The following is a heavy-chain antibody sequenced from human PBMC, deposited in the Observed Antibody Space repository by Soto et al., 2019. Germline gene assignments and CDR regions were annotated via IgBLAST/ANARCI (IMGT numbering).Heavy chain of an antibody. Sequence: ASVKVSCKASGYSCTIYGITCVRQSRLQWLEWMGWISTYDGNTNYAQNFQGRVSMARDTSTSTAYMELRSLRSDDTAVYYCARDRGRSCIGGICPFDYWGQGTLVTVSS. CDR1: GYSCTIYG. D-gene: IGHD2-15*01. CDR2: ISTYDGNT. V-gene: IGHV1-18*01. CDR3: ARDRGRSCIGGICPFDY. J-gene: IGHJ4*02.